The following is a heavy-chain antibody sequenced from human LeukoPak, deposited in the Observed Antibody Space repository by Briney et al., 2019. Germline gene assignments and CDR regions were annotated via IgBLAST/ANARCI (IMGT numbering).Heavy chain of an antibody. CDR3: ARGPNYDILTGYYMKGSKLDY. J-gene: IGHJ4*02. D-gene: IGHD3-9*01. V-gene: IGHV4-34*01. Sequence: SETLSLTCAVYGGSFSGYYWSWIRQPPGKGLEWIGEINRSGSTNYNPSLKSRVTISVDTSKNQFSLKLSSVTAADTAVYYCARGPNYDILTGYYMKGSKLDYWGQGTLVTVSS. CDR1: GGSFSGYY. CDR2: INRSGST.